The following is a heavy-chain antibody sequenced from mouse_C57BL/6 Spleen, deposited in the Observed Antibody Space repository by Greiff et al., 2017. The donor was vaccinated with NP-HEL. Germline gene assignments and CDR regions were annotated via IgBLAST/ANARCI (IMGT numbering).Heavy chain of an antibody. D-gene: IGHD1-1*01. CDR3: ARSFVSSSYWYFDV. CDR1: GYTFTDYN. CDR2: INPNNGGT. V-gene: IGHV1-18*01. J-gene: IGHJ1*03. Sequence: VQLKQSGPELVKPGASVKIPCKASGYTFTDYNMDWVKQSHGKSLEWIGDINPNNGGTNYNQKFKGKATLTVDKSSSTAYMELRSLTSEDTAVYYCARSFVSSSYWYFDVWGTGTTVTVSS.